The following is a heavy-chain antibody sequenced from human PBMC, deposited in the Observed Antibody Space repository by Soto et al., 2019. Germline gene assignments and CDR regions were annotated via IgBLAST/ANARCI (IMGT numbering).Heavy chain of an antibody. J-gene: IGHJ4*02. CDR3: ARDTGDGTFDF. V-gene: IGHV1-3*01. CDR1: GYTFSSYA. Sequence: ASVKVSCKASGYTFSSYAMDWVRHAPGQRLEWMGWINAGYGNTKSSQKFQDRVTISRDTSASTAYMELTSLRSEDTAVYYCARDTGDGTFDFWGQGTLVTVSS. CDR2: INAGYGNT. D-gene: IGHD7-27*01.